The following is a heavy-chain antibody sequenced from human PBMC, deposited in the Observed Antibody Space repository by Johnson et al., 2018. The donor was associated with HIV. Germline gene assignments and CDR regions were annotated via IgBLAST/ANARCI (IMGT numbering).Heavy chain of an antibody. CDR2: IKQDGSEK. CDR1: GFTVSTNY. D-gene: IGHD6-13*01. CDR3: ARGRSYSSSWYTPIDAFDI. V-gene: IGHV3-7*01. Sequence: MQLVESGGGVVQPGGSLRLSCAASGFTVSTNYMTWVRQAPGKGLEWVANIKQDGSEKYYVDSVKGRFTISRDNSKNTLYLQMNSLRAEDTAVYYCARGRSYSSSWYTPIDAFDIWGQGTMVTVSS. J-gene: IGHJ3*02.